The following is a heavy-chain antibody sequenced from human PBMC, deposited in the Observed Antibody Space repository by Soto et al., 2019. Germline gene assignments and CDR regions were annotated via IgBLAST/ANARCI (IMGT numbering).Heavy chain of an antibody. CDR2: LIHGGST. D-gene: IGHD3-10*02. V-gene: IGHV4-34*12. J-gene: IGHJ3*01. CDR1: NSSLGAFH. Sequence: PSETLSLTCAIYNSSLGAFHWTWIRQPPGKGLEWIGELIHGGSTNYNPSLKSRVTFSLDTSKSQFSLHVMSVTAADTAVYYCARSPLSDDYGRKNWREVGDSVDVRGRGTAVT. CDR3: ARSPLSDDYGRKNWREVGDSVDV.